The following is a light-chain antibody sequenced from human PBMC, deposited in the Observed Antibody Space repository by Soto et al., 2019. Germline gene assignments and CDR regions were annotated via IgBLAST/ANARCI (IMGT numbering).Light chain of an antibody. V-gene: IGLV6-57*04. CDR2: EDD. CDR1: SGSIASDY. J-gene: IGLJ2*01. Sequence: LTQPHSVSESPGKTVTISCTRSSGSIASDYVQWYQQRPGSAPTTVIYEDDQRPSGVPDRFSGSIDRSSNSASLTISGLKTEDEADYYCQSYDSSNVVFGGGTKLTVL. CDR3: QSYDSSNVV.